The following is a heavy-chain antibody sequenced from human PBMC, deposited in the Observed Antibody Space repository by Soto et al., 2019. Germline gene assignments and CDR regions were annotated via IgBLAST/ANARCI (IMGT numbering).Heavy chain of an antibody. J-gene: IGHJ4*02. CDR2: ISGSGVST. CDR1: GFTFSSCA. Sequence: GGSLRLSCAASGFTFSSCAMTWVHQAPGKGLEWVSAISGSGVSTYYADSVKGRFTISRDNSKNTLYLQMNSLRAEDTAVYYCAKLHPSWGYFDYWGQGTLVTVSS. CDR3: AKLHPSWGYFDY. D-gene: IGHD3-16*01. V-gene: IGHV3-23*01.